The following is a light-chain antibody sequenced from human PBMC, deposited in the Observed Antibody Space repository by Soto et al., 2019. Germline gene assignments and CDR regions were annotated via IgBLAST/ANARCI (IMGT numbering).Light chain of an antibody. J-gene: IGKJ2*01. CDR3: MQTLRIPHT. V-gene: IGKV2-28*01. Sequence: EIEMTQSPLSLPVTPGEPASISCRSSQSLLFRNGNTHLDWYLQKPGQSPQLLMYLGTNRASGDPDRFSGSGTGTDLTLKISRVEAEDVGVYYCMQTLRIPHTFGQGTKLEI. CDR2: LGT. CDR1: QSLLFRNGNTH.